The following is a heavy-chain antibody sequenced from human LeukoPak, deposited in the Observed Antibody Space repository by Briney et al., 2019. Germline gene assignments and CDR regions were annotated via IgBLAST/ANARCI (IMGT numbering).Heavy chain of an antibody. CDR1: GGSISSTNYC. CDR3: SRLVAGVESGIDY. D-gene: IGHD6-19*01. V-gene: IGHV4-39*01. Sequence: PSETLSLTCTVSGGSISSTNYCWGWIRQPPGKGLEYMGGVDYSGSTDYNPSLNTRVTISVDTSKNHFSLKLISVTAADAAVCYCSRLVAGVESGIDYWGQGTLVTVSS. CDR2: VDYSGST. J-gene: IGHJ4*02.